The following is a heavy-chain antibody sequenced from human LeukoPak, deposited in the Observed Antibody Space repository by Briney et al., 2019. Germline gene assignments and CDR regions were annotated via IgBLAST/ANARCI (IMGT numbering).Heavy chain of an antibody. CDR1: GYTFTSYY. CDR2: IDPSGRST. J-gene: IGHJ4*02. Sequence: ASVKVSCKAYGYTFTSYYMHWVRQAPGQGLEWMGIIDPSGRSTTYAQKFQGRVTMTSDTPTSTVYMDLSSLRSEDTAVYYCARTGSSYDYYYWGQGTLVTVSS. CDR3: ARTGSSYDYYY. V-gene: IGHV1-46*01. D-gene: IGHD5-18*01.